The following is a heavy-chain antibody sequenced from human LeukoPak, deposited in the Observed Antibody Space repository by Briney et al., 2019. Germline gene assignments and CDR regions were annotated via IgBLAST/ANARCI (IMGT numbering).Heavy chain of an antibody. J-gene: IGHJ4*02. D-gene: IGHD3-10*01. CDR3: AGSYYNVDY. Sequence: TSETLSLTCTVSGYSISSGYYWGWIRQPPGEGLEWIGSIYHSGSTYYNPSLKSRVTISVDTSKNQFSLKLSSVTAADTAVYYCAGSYYNVDYWGQGTLVTVSS. CDR2: IYHSGST. V-gene: IGHV4-38-2*02. CDR1: GYSISSGYY.